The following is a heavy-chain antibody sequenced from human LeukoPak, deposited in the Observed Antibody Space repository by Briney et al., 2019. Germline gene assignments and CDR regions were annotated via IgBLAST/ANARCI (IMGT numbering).Heavy chain of an antibody. CDR1: GFTFDDYA. J-gene: IGHJ4*02. CDR2: ISWNSGSI. D-gene: IGHD3-10*01. V-gene: IGHV3-9*01. Sequence: GGSLRLSCAASGFTFDDYAMHWVRQAPGRGLEWVSGISWNSGSIGYADSVKGRFTISRDNAKNSLYLQMNSLRAEDTAVYYCARDSKDYYGSGSFWGQGTLVTVSS. CDR3: ARDSKDYYGSGSF.